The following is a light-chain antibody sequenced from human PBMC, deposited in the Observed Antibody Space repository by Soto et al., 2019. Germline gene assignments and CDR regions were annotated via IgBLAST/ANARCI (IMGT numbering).Light chain of an antibody. V-gene: IGLV2-14*01. J-gene: IGLJ1*01. CDR1: SSDVGGYNY. Sequence: QSALTQPASVSGSPGQSITISCTGTSSDVGGYNYVSWYQQHPGKAPKLMIYDVSNRPSGVSNRFSGSKSGNTASLTISGLQAEDEADYYCRSYTRSSTLVVFRTGTKVTVL. CDR3: RSYTRSSTLVV. CDR2: DVS.